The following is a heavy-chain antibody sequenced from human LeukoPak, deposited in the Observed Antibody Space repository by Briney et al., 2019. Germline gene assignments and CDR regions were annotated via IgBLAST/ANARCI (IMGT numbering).Heavy chain of an antibody. CDR1: GGTFSSYA. CDR3: ASTDAGYSSSWRLGWFDP. D-gene: IGHD6-13*01. CDR2: IIPIFGTA. Sequence: ASVMVSCKASGGTFSSYAISWVRQAPGQGLEWMGGIIPIFGTANYAQKFQGRVTITADESTSTAYMELSSLRSEDTAVYYCASTDAGYSSSWRLGWFDPWGQGTLVTVSS. V-gene: IGHV1-69*13. J-gene: IGHJ5*02.